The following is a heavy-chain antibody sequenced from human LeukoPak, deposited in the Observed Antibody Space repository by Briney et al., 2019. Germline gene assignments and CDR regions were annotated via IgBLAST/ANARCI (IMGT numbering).Heavy chain of an antibody. CDR1: GGSISSYY. Sequence: SETLSLTCTVSGGSISSYYWSWIRQPPGKGLEWIGYIYYSGSTNYNPSLKSRVTISVDTSKNQFSLKLSSVTAADTAVYYCARPIVGATRGRDYWGQGTLVTVSS. V-gene: IGHV4-59*08. CDR3: ARPIVGATRGRDY. CDR2: IYYSGST. D-gene: IGHD1-26*01. J-gene: IGHJ4*02.